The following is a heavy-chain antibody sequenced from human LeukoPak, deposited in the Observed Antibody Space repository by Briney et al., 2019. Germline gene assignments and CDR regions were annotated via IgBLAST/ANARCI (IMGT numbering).Heavy chain of an antibody. D-gene: IGHD3-10*01. V-gene: IGHV4-59*08. Sequence: SETLSLTCTVSGGSISSYYWSWIRQPPGKGLEWIGYIYYSGSTNYNPSLKSRVTISVDTSKNQFSLKLSSVTAADTAVYYCAMVRGVIGFDPWGQGTLVTVSS. J-gene: IGHJ5*02. CDR1: GGSISSYY. CDR3: AMVRGVIGFDP. CDR2: IYYSGST.